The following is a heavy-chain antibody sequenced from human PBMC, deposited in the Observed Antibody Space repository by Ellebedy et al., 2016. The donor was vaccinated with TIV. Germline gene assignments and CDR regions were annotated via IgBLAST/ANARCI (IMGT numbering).Heavy chain of an antibody. CDR3: ARGNYDFWSGYPEY. CDR2: IKQDGSEK. V-gene: IGHV3-7*01. D-gene: IGHD3-3*01. J-gene: IGHJ4*02. CDR1: GFTFSSYW. Sequence: GGSLRLXCAASGFTFSSYWMSWVRQAPGKGLEWVANIKQDGSEKYYVDSVKGRFTISRDNAKNSLYLQMNSLRAEDTAVYYCARGNYDFWSGYPEYWGQGTLVTVSS.